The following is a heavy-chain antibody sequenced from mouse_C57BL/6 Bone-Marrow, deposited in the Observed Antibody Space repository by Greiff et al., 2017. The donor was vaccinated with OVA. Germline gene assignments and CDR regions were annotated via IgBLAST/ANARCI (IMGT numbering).Heavy chain of an antibody. Sequence: EVMLVESGEGLVKPGGSPKLSCAASGFTFSSYAMSWVRQTPEKRLEWVAYISSGGDYIYYADTVKGRFTISRDNARNTLYLQMSSLKSEDTAMYYCTRSTTVVATDFDYWGQGTTLTVSS. J-gene: IGHJ2*01. V-gene: IGHV5-9-1*02. CDR1: GFTFSSYA. D-gene: IGHD1-1*01. CDR3: TRSTTVVATDFDY. CDR2: ISSGGDYI.